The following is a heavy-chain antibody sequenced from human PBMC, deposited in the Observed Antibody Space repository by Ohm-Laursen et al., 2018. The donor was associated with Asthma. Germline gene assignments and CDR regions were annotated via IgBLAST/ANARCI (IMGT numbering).Heavy chain of an antibody. D-gene: IGHD1-26*01. J-gene: IGHJ4*02. CDR2: LNTDGSGT. V-gene: IGHV3-74*01. Sequence: SLRLSCTASGFTFRSYAMHWVRQAPGKGPVWVSRLNTDGSGTWYADSVKGRFTISRDNAKNTLYPQMNSLRAEDTAVYYCARARSGSSYDYWGQGTLVTVSS. CDR1: GFTFRSYA. CDR3: ARARSGSSYDY.